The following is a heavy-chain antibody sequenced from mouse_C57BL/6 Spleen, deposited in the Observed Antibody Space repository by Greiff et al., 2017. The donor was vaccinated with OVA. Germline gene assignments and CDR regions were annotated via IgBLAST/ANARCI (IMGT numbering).Heavy chain of an antibody. CDR1: GFTFSNYY. V-gene: IGHV5-16*01. J-gene: IGHJ1*03. CDR3: ARDHYWVCYVYV. CDR2: INYDGSST. D-gene: IGHD1-2*01. Sequence: EVKVVESEGGLVQPGSSMKLSCTASGFTFSNYYMAWVRQVPEKGLEWVANINYDGSSTYYMDSLKSRFILSRDNAKNTLYLQMSSLKSEDTAAYYCARDHYWVCYVYVWGTGTTVTVSS.